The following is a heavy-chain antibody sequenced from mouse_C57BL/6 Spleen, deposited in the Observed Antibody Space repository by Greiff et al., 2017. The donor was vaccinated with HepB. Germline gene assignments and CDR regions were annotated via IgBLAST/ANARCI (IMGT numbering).Heavy chain of an antibody. J-gene: IGHJ4*01. CDR1: GYSFTSYY. V-gene: IGHV1-66*01. Sequence: QVQLQQSGPELVKPGASVKISCKASGYSFTSYYIHWVKQRPGQGLEWIGWIYPGSGNTKYNEKFKGKATLTADTSSSTAYMQLSSLTSEDSAVYYCARGGYERGNYYAMDYWGQGTSVTVSS. CDR2: IYPGSGNT. D-gene: IGHD2-2*01. CDR3: ARGGYERGNYYAMDY.